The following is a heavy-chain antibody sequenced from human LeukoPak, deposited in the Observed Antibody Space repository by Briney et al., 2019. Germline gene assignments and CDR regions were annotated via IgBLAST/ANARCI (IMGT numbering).Heavy chain of an antibody. Sequence: TSETLSLTCTVSGGSISSGGYYWSWIRQPPGKGLEWIGYIYHSGSTYYNPSLKSRVTISVDRSKNQFSLKLSSVTAADTAVYYCARVSSSDGRMVSPVDYWGQGTLVTVSS. V-gene: IGHV4-30-2*01. J-gene: IGHJ4*02. CDR1: GGSISSGGYY. CDR2: IYHSGST. D-gene: IGHD3-10*01. CDR3: ARVSSSDGRMVSPVDY.